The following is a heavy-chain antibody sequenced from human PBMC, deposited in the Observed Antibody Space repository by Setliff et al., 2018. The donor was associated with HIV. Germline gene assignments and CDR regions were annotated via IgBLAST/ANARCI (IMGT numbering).Heavy chain of an antibody. CDR3: ASSVGSGYPSEFDY. V-gene: IGHV1-18*01. D-gene: IGHD3-22*01. J-gene: IGHJ4*02. CDR2: ISAYNGNT. Sequence: ASVKVSCKASGYTFTSYGISWVRQAPGQGLEWMGWISAYNGNTNYAQKLQGRVTMTTDTSTSRAYMELRSLRSDDTAVYYCASSVGSGYPSEFDYWGQGTLVTSPQ. CDR1: GYTFTSYG.